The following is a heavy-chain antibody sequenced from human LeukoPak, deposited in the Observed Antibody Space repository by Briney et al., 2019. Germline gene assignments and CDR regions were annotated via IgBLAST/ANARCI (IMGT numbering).Heavy chain of an antibody. D-gene: IGHD6-25*01. Sequence: SETLSLTCTVSGDSISSSDYHWGWIRQPPGKGLEWIGSIYYTGGTYYNPSLKSRVTISVDTSKNQFSLRLSSVTAADTAVFYCVRTYSSGHDYWGQGTLVTVSS. CDR1: GDSISSSDYH. CDR3: VRTYSSGHDY. J-gene: IGHJ4*02. V-gene: IGHV4-39*01. CDR2: IYYTGGT.